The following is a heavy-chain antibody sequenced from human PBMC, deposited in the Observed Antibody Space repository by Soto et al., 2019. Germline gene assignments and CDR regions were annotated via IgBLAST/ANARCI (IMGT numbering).Heavy chain of an antibody. CDR3: ARSYSGGDAYFDY. CDR2: IYQSGST. CDR1: GGSISSGGYA. D-gene: IGHD2-21*02. V-gene: IGHV4-30-2*01. J-gene: IGHJ4*02. Sequence: SETLSLTCAVSGGSISSGGYAWAWIRQPPGKGLEWVGYIYQSGSTYYNPSLKSRVTIAADRSKNQFSLNLASVTAADTAVYYCARSYSGGDAYFDYWGQGTVVTVS.